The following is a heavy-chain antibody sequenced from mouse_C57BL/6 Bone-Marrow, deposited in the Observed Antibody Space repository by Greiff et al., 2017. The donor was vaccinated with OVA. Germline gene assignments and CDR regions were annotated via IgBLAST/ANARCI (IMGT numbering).Heavy chain of an antibody. CDR3: ARELHYFDD. CDR2: INPGSGGT. D-gene: IGHD1-3*01. V-gene: IGHV1-54*01. J-gene: IGHJ2*01. Sequence: QVQLKESGAELVRPGTSVKVSCKASGYAFTNYLLEWVKQRPGQGLEWIGVINPGSGGTNYNETFKGKATLTADKSSSTAYMQLSSLTSEDSAVYFCARELHYFDDWGQGTTLTVSS. CDR1: GYAFTNYL.